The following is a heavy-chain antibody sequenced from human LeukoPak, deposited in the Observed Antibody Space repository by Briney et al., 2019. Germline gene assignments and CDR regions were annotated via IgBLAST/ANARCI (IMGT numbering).Heavy chain of an antibody. V-gene: IGHV3-73*01. CDR2: IRSKANSYAT. CDR1: GFTFSGSA. CDR3: TRPSYDSSVSGVVY. J-gene: IGHJ4*02. Sequence: GGSLRLSCATSGFTFSGSAIHWVRQASGKGLEWVGRIRSKANSYATTDAASVKGRFTISRDDSKNTAYLQMNSLKTEDTAVYYCTRPSYDSSVSGVVYWGQGTLVTVSS. D-gene: IGHD3-22*01.